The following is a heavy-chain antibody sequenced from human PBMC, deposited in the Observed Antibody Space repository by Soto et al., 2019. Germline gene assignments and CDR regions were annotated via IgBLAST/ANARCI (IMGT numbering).Heavy chain of an antibody. CDR1: GYSFTTYW. D-gene: IGHD1-7*01. Sequence: GESLKISCEASGYSFTTYWISWVRQMPGKGLEWMGAIDPRDSYTKYSPSFQGHVTISVDKSISTAYLQWNSLKASDTAIYYCAREKSDLELFNWLDPWGQGTLVTVSS. CDR3: AREKSDLELFNWLDP. CDR2: IDPRDSYT. V-gene: IGHV5-10-1*01. J-gene: IGHJ5*02.